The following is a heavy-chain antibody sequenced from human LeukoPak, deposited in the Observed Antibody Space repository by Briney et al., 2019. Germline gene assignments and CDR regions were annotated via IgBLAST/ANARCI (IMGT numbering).Heavy chain of an antibody. J-gene: IGHJ3*02. V-gene: IGHV4-59*08. D-gene: IGHD3-10*01. Sequence: SETLSLTCTVSGDSISSHYWSWIRQPPGKGPEWIGYISYSGSTEYTPSLNSRVTISIDTARNQFSLKLTSVTAADTALYYCSRHRGNDGFDIWGQGTKVTVSS. CDR3: SRHRGNDGFDI. CDR2: ISYSGST. CDR1: GDSISSHY.